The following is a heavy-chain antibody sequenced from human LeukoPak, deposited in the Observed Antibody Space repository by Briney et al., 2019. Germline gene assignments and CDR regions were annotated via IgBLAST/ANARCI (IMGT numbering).Heavy chain of an antibody. D-gene: IGHD6-13*01. V-gene: IGHV3-64*03. CDR1: GFTFSGYA. CDR2: IISNGEST. Sequence: GGSLRLSCSASGFTFSGYAMHWVRHAPGKGLEYVSAIISNGESTYYSDSVKDRFTISRDNSTNTLYLQMSSLRPEDTAVYYCVKSASTWYLFDYWGQGTLVTVSS. J-gene: IGHJ4*02. CDR3: VKSASTWYLFDY.